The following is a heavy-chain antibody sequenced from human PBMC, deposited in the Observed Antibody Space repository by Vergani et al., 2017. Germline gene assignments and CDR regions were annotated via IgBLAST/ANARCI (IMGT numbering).Heavy chain of an antibody. J-gene: IGHJ4*02. V-gene: IGHV4-30-2*01. CDR1: GGSISSGGYS. Sequence: QLQLQESGSGLVKPSQTLSLTCAVSGGSISSGGYSWSWIRQPPGKGLEWIGYIYHSGSTYYNPSLKSRVTISVDRSKTQFSLKLSSVTAADTAVYYCARGPRWFGESGGFDYGGQGTLVTVSS. CDR3: ARGPRWFGESGGFDY. CDR2: IYHSGST. D-gene: IGHD3-10*01.